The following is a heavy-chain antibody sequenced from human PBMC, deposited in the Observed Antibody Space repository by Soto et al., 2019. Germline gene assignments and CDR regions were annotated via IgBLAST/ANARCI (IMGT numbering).Heavy chain of an antibody. Sequence: QVHLVQSGAEVKKPGSSVKVSCKASGGTFSSYAISWARQTPGQGLEWMGGIIPIFGTANYAQKLQRRVTITADESTSAAYMELSSRGSENAAVYYCASAHLNEYCSSTSCYAYFDYLGQRTLVTVSS. J-gene: IGHJ4*02. CDR1: GGTFSSYA. V-gene: IGHV1-69*01. CDR3: ASAHLNEYCSSTSCYAYFDY. CDR2: IIPIFGTA. D-gene: IGHD2-2*01.